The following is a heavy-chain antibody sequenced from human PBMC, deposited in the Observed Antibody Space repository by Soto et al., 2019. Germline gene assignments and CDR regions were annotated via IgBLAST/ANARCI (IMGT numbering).Heavy chain of an antibody. CDR1: GYTFTSYY. CDR2: INPSFGRT. CDR3: ARFGIAVAANYFDY. Sequence: GASVKVSCKASGYTFTSYYMHWVRQAPGQGLEWMGRINPSFGRTNYAQKFQGRVTITADESTSTAYMELSSLRSEDTAVYYCARFGIAVAANYFDYWGQGTLVTVSS. D-gene: IGHD6-19*01. V-gene: IGHV1-46*01. J-gene: IGHJ4*02.